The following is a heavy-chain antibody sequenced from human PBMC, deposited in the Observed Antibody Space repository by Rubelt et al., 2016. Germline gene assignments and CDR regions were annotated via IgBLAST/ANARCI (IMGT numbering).Heavy chain of an antibody. V-gene: IGHV4-34*01. CDR2: INHSGRT. Sequence: QVQLQQWGAGLLKPSETLSLTCAVYGGPFSGYYWSWIRQPPGKGLEWIGKINHSGRTNYNPSLKSRVTISVDTAKNQFSLKLRSVAAADTAVYYCARAWDERSSDYCSWGRGTRVTGSS. CDR1: GGPFSGYY. D-gene: IGHD2-21*01. J-gene: IGHJ4*02. CDR3: ARAWDERSSDYCS.